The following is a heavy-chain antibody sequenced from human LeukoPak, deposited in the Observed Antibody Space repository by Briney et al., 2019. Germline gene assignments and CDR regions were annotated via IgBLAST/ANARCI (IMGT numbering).Heavy chain of an antibody. CDR2: IYYSGST. V-gene: IGHV4-31*03. CDR3: ARETTVVSFDP. CDR1: GGSISSGGYY. D-gene: IGHD4-23*01. J-gene: IGHJ5*02. Sequence: SGTLSLTCTVSGGSISSGGYYWSWIRQHPGKGLEWIGYIYYSGSTYYNPSLKSRVTISVDTSKNQFSLKLSSVTAADTAVYYCARETTVVSFDPWGQGTLVTVSS.